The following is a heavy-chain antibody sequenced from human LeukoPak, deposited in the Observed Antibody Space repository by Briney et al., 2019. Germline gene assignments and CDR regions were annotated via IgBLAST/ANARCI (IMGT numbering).Heavy chain of an antibody. D-gene: IGHD6-13*01. CDR1: GFTFSSYG. CDR3: ARDMGRAWYGPPDY. V-gene: IGHV3-33*08. CDR2: IWNDGSET. Sequence: QPGRSLRLSCAASGFTFSSYGMHWVRQAPGKRLEWVAVIWNDGSETFHADSVKGRFRIARDNSKNTLYLQMNSLRAEDTAVYFCARDMGRAWYGPPDYWGQGTLVTVSS. J-gene: IGHJ4*02.